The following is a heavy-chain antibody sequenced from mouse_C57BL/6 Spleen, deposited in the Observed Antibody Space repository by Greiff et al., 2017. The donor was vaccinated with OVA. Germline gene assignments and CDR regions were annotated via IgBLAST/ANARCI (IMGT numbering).Heavy chain of an antibody. CDR2: IDPETGGT. J-gene: IGHJ2*01. CDR3: TRRGYYGSTDFDY. CDR1: GYTFTDYE. Sequence: QVQLQQSGAELVRPGASVTLSCKASGYTFTDYEMHWVKQTPVHGLEWIGAIDPETGGTAYNQKFKGKAILTADKSSSTAYMELRSLTSEDSAVYDCTRRGYYGSTDFDYWGQGTTLTVSS. D-gene: IGHD1-1*01. V-gene: IGHV1-15*01.